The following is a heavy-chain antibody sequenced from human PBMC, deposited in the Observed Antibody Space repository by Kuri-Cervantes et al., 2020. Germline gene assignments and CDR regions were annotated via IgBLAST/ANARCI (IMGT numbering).Heavy chain of an antibody. D-gene: IGHD2-15*01. CDR1: GYTFTGYY. J-gene: IGHJ5*02. V-gene: IGHV1-2*02. CDR3: ARDGRSGGSYINWFDP. Sequence: ASVKVSCKASGYTFTGYYMHWVRQAPGQGLEWMGWINPNSGGTNYAQKFQGRVTMTRDTSISTAYMELSRLRSDDTAVYYRARDGRSGGSYINWFDPWGQGTLVTVSS. CDR2: INPNSGGT.